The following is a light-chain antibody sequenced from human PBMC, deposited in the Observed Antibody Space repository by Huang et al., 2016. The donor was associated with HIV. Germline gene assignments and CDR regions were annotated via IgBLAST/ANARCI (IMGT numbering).Light chain of an antibody. CDR1: QAINTY. Sequence: DIQMTQSPSSLSASVGDRVIITCRASQAINTYLNWYHQKLGKAPTLLISAVSSLQSGVPSRFSGSGSGTDFTLTISSLQPEDFATYYCQQSYSTPYTFGQGTKVEI. CDR2: AVS. CDR3: QQSYSTPYT. V-gene: IGKV1-39*01. J-gene: IGKJ2*01.